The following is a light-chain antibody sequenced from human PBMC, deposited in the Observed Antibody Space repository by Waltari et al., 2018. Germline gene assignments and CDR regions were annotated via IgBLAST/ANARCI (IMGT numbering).Light chain of an antibody. V-gene: IGLV2-14*03. Sequence: QSALTQPASVSGSPGQSVTISCTGTTSDFDDSYYVSWYQQHPGKAPNPVVYDVRKRPSGVSNRFSGSKSGNTASLTISGLQADDEANYYCSSYAGSNSIVFGGGTRLTVL. CDR1: TSDFDDSYY. CDR2: DVR. CDR3: SSYAGSNSIV. J-gene: IGLJ3*02.